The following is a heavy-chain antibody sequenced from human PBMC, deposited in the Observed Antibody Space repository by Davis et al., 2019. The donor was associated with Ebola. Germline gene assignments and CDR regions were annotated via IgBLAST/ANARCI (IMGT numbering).Heavy chain of an antibody. V-gene: IGHV4-59*01. D-gene: IGHD1-1*01. CDR1: GESISGYY. Sequence: MPSETLSLTCNVSGESISGYYWTWIRQSPGKGLEWIGHIYYVGSTSYNPSLKSRVTISRDMSNNQVFLTLTSVTPADTALYFCARAEVVGPTTGIPDRWGQGTLVTVSS. CDR3: ARAEVVGPTTGIPDR. J-gene: IGHJ5*02. CDR2: IYYVGST.